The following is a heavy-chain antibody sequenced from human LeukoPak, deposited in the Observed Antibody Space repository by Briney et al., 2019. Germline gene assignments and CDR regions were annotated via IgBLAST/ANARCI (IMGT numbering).Heavy chain of an antibody. V-gene: IGHV3-48*03. D-gene: IGHD5-12*01. CDR1: GFTFSSCE. CDR2: ISSSGSTI. J-gene: IGHJ4*02. CDR3: ARGYSGYEFDY. Sequence: GGSLRLSCAASGFTFSSCEMNWVRQAPGKGLEWVSYISSSGSTIYYADSVKGRFTISRDNAKNSLYLQMNSLRAEDTAVYYCARGYSGYEFDYWGQGTLVTVSS.